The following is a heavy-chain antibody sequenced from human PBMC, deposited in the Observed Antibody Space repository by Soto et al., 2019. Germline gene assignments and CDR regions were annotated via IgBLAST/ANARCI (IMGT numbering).Heavy chain of an antibody. J-gene: IGHJ5*02. Sequence: GGSLRLSCAASGFTFSSYAMSWVRQAPGKGLEWVSAISGSGGSTYYADSVKGRFTISRDNSKNTLYLQMNSLRAEDTAVYYCAKEHSSSWYKANLNWFDPWGQGTLVTVSS. V-gene: IGHV3-23*01. CDR3: AKEHSSSWYKANLNWFDP. D-gene: IGHD6-13*01. CDR2: ISGSGGST. CDR1: GFTFSSYA.